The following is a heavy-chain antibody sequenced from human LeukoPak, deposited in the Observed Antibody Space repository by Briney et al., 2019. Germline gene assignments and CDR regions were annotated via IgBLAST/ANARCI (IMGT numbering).Heavy chain of an antibody. CDR3: ASNYYDSSGYFAPAFDI. CDR2: ISYDGSNK. D-gene: IGHD3-22*01. CDR1: RFTFSSYD. J-gene: IGHJ3*02. V-gene: IGHV3-30-3*01. Sequence: GGSLRLSCAASRFTFSSYDMHWVRQAPGKGLEWVAVISYDGSNKYYADSVKGRFTISRDNSKNTLYLQMNSLRAEDTAVYYCASNYYDSSGYFAPAFDIWGQGTMVTVSS.